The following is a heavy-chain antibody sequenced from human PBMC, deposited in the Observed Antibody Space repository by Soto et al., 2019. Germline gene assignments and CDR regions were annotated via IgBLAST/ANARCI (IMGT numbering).Heavy chain of an antibody. CDR2: ISSSSSYI. V-gene: IGHV3-21*01. CDR3: ARDPFYGDSYWFFDL. D-gene: IGHD4-17*01. Sequence: EVQLVESGGGLVKPGGSLRLSCAASGFTFSSYSMNWVRQAPGKGLEWVSSISSSSSYIYYADSVKGRFTISRDNAKKSLYRQMNSLRAEDTAVYYCARDPFYGDSYWFFDLWGRGTLVTVSS. J-gene: IGHJ2*01. CDR1: GFTFSSYS.